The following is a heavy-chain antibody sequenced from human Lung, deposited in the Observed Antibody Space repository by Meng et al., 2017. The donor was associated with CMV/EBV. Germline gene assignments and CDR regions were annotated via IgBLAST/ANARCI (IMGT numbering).Heavy chain of an antibody. V-gene: IGHV3-7*01. D-gene: IGHD3-22*01. CDR2: IKRDGSEK. CDR3: ARVHSSKSGDAFDV. J-gene: IGHJ3*01. Sequence: GEXXKISCAASGFTLSNYWMSWVRQAPGKGLEWVANIKRDGSEKYYVDSVTGRFTISRDNAKNSLYLQMNSLRAEDTAVYYCARVHSSKSGDAFDVWGQGXMVTVSS. CDR1: GFTLSNYW.